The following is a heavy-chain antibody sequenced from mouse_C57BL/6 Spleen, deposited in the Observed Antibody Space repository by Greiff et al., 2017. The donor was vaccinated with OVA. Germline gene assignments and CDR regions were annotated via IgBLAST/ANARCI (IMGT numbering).Heavy chain of an antibody. Sequence: VKLMESGPGLVQPSQSLSITCTVSGFSLTSYGVHWVRQSPGKGLEWLGVIWRGGSTDYNAAFMSRLSITKDNSKSQVFFKMNSLQADDTAIYYCAKNGAQAKAMDYWGQGTSVTVSS. CDR3: AKNGAQAKAMDY. CDR2: IWRGGST. CDR1: GFSLTSYG. V-gene: IGHV2-5*01. D-gene: IGHD3-2*02. J-gene: IGHJ4*01.